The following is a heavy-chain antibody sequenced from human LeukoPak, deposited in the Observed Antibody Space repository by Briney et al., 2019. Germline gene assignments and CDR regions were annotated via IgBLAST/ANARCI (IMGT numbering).Heavy chain of an antibody. J-gene: IGHJ4*02. CDR3: ARDVMTTVTTDFDY. CDR2: ISAYNGNT. Sequence: ASVKVSCKASGYTFTSYGISWVRQAPGQGLEWMGWISAYNGNTNYAQKLHGRVTMTTDTSTSTAYMELRSLRSDDTAVYYCARDVMTTVTTDFDYWGQGTLVTVSS. D-gene: IGHD4-17*01. V-gene: IGHV1-18*01. CDR1: GYTFTSYG.